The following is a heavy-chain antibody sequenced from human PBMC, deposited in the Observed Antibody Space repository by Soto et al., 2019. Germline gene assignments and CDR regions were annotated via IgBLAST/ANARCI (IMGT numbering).Heavy chain of an antibody. CDR3: ARDPYSSTIVTIRDY. J-gene: IGHJ4*02. D-gene: IGHD4-17*01. CDR1: GFTFSNYA. CDR2: ISHKSSAI. Sequence: PVGSLRLSCAASGFTFSNYAMNWVREAPGKGLEWVSYISHKSSAIYHADSVKGRFTISRDNAKNSLYLQMNSLRDEDTAVYYCARDPYSSTIVTIRDYWGQGTLVTVSS. V-gene: IGHV3-48*02.